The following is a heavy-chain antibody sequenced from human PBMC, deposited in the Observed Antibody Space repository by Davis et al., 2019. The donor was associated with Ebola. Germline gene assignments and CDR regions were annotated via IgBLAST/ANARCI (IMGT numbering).Heavy chain of an antibody. CDR1: GFTFSSYW. Sequence: GGSLRLSCAASGFTFSSYWMSWVRQAPGKGLEWVANIKQDGSEKYYVDSVKGRFTISRDNAKNSLYLQMNSLRAEDTAVYYCAGVLLWFGEPASLAFDIWGQGTMVTVSS. J-gene: IGHJ3*02. V-gene: IGHV3-7*01. CDR2: IKQDGSEK. D-gene: IGHD3-10*01. CDR3: AGVLLWFGEPASLAFDI.